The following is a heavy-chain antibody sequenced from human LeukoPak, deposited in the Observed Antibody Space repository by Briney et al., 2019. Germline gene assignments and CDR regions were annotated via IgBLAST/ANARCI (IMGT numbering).Heavy chain of an antibody. CDR3: ARGAYGDK. J-gene: IGHJ4*02. V-gene: IGHV1-18*01. CDR1: GYTLTSYG. D-gene: IGHD4-17*01. Sequence: VASVKVSCEASGYTLTSYGINWMRQAPGQGLEWMGWISTQSGNTNYAQKVQGRLTLTTDRSTSTAYMELRSLRSDDTAVYYCARGAYGDKWGQGTMVTVSS. CDR2: ISTQSGNT.